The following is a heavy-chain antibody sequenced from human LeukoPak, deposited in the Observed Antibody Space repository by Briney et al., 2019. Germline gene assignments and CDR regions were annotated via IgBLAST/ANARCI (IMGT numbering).Heavy chain of an antibody. CDR1: GYTFTGYY. V-gene: IGHV1-2*02. J-gene: IGHJ4*02. CDR2: INPKNGGT. CDR3: ARDPATTYYYDP. D-gene: IGHD3-22*01. Sequence: ASVKVSCKASGYTFTGYYIHWVRQAPGQGLEWMGWINPKNGGTNYAQKFQGRVTMSTDASISTAYMELSRLTSDDTAVYYCARDPATTYYYDPWGQGTLVIVSS.